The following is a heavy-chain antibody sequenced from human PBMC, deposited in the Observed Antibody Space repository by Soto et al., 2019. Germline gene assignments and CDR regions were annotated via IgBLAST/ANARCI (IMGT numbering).Heavy chain of an antibody. D-gene: IGHD4-17*01. CDR2: IYYSGST. V-gene: IGHV4-39*01. CDR3: ARHSSVTPPDAFDI. Sequence: QLQLQESGPGLVKPSETLSLTCTVSGGSISSSSYYWGWIRQPPGKGLEWIGSIYYSGSTYYNPSLKSRVTISVDTSKNQFSLKLSSVTAADTAVYYCARHSSVTPPDAFDIWGQGTMVTVSS. CDR1: GGSISSSSYY. J-gene: IGHJ3*02.